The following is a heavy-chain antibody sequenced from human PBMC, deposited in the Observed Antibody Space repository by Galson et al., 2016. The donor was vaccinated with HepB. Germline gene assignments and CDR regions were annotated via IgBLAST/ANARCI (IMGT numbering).Heavy chain of an antibody. CDR3: ASDSTYGNF. V-gene: IGHV4-61*08. D-gene: IGHD3-10*01. CDR2: IFYFDNT. CDR1: GASVSSTGYY. Sequence: ETLSLTCTVSGASVSSTGYYWSWIRQPPGKGLEWIGYIFYFDNTHYNPSLKSRVTISVDTSQNQFSLKLNSVTAADTAVYYCASDSTYGNFWGQGTLATVSS. J-gene: IGHJ4*02.